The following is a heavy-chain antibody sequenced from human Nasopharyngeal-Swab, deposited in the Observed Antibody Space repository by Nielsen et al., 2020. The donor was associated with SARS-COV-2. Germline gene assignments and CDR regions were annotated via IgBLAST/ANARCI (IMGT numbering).Heavy chain of an antibody. J-gene: IGHJ4*02. V-gene: IGHV3-74*01. CDR3: AKDAGLWQWLAD. CDR1: GFTFRSYW. CDR2: IKTDGSET. Sequence: GESLKISCAASGFTFRSYWMHWVRQAPGKGLVWVARIKTDGSETSYADSVKGRFTISRDNAKNTLYLQMNSLRDEDTAVYYCAKDAGLWQWLADWGQGTLVTVSS. D-gene: IGHD6-19*01.